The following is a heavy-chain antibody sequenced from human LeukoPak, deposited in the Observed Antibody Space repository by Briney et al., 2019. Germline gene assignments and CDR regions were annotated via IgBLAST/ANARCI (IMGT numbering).Heavy chain of an antibody. J-gene: IGHJ4*02. D-gene: IGHD3-3*01. Sequence: GGSLRLSCAASGFTFSSHWMSWVRQAPGKGLEWVANIKQDGSEKYYVDSVKGRFTISRDNAKNSLYLQMNSLRAEDTAVYYCARVVVATIFGTYYFDYWGQGTLVTVSS. V-gene: IGHV3-7*01. CDR3: ARVVVATIFGTYYFDY. CDR1: GFTFSSHW. CDR2: IKQDGSEK.